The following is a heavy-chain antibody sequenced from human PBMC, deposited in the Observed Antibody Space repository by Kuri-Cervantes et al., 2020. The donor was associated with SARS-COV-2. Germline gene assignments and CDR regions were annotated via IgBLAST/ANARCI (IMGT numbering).Heavy chain of an antibody. J-gene: IGHJ6*03. V-gene: IGHV3-30*02. D-gene: IGHD1-26*01. CDR1: GSTFSSYG. CDR3: AKGLGASSDYYYYYYMDV. CDR2: IRYDGSNK. Sequence: GGSLRLPCAASGSTFSSYGIHWVRQATGKGLEWVAFIRYDGSNKYYADSVKGRFTISRDNSKNTLYLQMNSLRAEDTAVYYCAKGLGASSDYYYYYYMDVWGKGTTVTVSS.